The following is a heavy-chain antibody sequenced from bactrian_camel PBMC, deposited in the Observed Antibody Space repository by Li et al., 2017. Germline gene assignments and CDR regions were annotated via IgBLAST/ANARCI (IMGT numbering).Heavy chain of an antibody. Sequence: VQLVEPGGDSVQPGGSLRLSCAASGITLDSQYVRWVRQAPGKGLEWVSDINSGGGNTKYADSVKGRFTISRDNAENTLYLQSNSLKTEDTAVYYCATVLGSSDSTDYWGQGTQVTVS. V-gene: IGHV3S40*01. CDR1: GITLDSQY. D-gene: IGHD4*01. CDR3: ATVLGSSDSTDY. J-gene: IGHJ4*01. CDR2: INSGGGNT.